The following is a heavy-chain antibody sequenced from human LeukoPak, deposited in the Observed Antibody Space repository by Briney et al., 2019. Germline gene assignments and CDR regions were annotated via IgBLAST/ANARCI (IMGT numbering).Heavy chain of an antibody. CDR3: AHRQRAVGITGTTGFDP. V-gene: IGHV2-5*01. CDR2: IYWNDDK. Sequence: SGPTLVKPTQTLTLTCTFSGFSLSTSGVGVGWIRQPPGKALEWLALIYWNDDKRYSPSLKSRLTITKDTSKNQVVLTMTNMDPVDTATYYCAHRQRAVGITGTTGFDPWGQGTLVTVSS. J-gene: IGHJ5*02. CDR1: GFSLSTSGVG. D-gene: IGHD1-20*01.